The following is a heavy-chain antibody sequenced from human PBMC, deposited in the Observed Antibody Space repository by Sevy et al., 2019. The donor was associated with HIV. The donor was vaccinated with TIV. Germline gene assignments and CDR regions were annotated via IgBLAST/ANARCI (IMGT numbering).Heavy chain of an antibody. V-gene: IGHV4-39*01. CDR3: ARGSSGWTDY. D-gene: IGHD6-19*01. CDR2: MYYSGST. J-gene: IGHJ4*02. Sequence: SETLSLTCTVSGGSISSSSYYWGWIRQPPGKGLEWIGSMYYSGSTYYNPSLKSRVTISVDTSKNQFSLKLSSVTAADTAVYYCARGSSGWTDYWGQGTLVTVSS. CDR1: GGSISSSSYY.